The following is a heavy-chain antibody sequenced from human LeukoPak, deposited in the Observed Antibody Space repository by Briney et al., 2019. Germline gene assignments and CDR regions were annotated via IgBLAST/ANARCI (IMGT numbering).Heavy chain of an antibody. D-gene: IGHD2-2*01. J-gene: IGHJ4*02. CDR2: ISYDGSNK. V-gene: IGHV3-30*18. CDR1: GFTFSSYG. CDR3: AKGVAVVVVPAAMDY. Sequence: GESLRLSCAASGFTFSSYGMHWVRQAPGKGLEWVAVISYDGSNKYYADSVKGRFTISRDNSKNTLYLQMNSLRAEDTAVYYCAKGVAVVVVPAAMDYWGQGTLVTVSS.